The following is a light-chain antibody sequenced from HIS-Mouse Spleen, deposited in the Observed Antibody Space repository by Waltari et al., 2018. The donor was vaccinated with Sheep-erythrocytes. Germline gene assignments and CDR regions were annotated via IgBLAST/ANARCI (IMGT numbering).Light chain of an antibody. CDR2: EGS. CDR1: TSDVGSYNL. Sequence: QSALTQPPSVSGSPGQSITISCTGTTSDVGSYNLVPRYQQHPGKAPRLMIYEGSKRHSGVSNRFSGSKSGNTASLTISGLQAEDEADYYCCSYARSSTYVVFGGGTKLTVL. V-gene: IGLV2-23*01. CDR3: CSYARSSTYVV. J-gene: IGLJ2*01.